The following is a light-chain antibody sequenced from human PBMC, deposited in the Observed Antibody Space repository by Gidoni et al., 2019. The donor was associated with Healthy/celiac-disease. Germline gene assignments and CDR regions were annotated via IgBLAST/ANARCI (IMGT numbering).Light chain of an antibody. V-gene: IGKV3-15*01. CDR3: QQYNNWPGA. CDR1: QSVSSN. J-gene: IGKJ1*01. CDR2: GAS. Sequence: EILMTQSPATLSVSPGERATLSCRASQSVSSNLAWYQQKPGQAPRLLIYGASTRATGIPARFSGSGSGTEFTLTISSLQSEDLAVDYCQQYNNWPGAFGKGTKVEIK.